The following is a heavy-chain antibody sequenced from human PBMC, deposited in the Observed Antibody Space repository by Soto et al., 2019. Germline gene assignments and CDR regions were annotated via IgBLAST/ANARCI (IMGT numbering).Heavy chain of an antibody. CDR2: FDPEDGET. V-gene: IGHV1-24*01. CDR1: RHTLTEFS. D-gene: IGHD1-1*01. Sequence: QVQLVQSGAEVKKPGASVKVSCKVSRHTLTEFSIHWVRQAPGKGLEWMGGFDPEDGETIYAQKFQGSVPMTEDTSTDSAYMELSSLRSEDTAVYYCAAGGTRWLQSPCDYWGQGTLVTVSS. J-gene: IGHJ4*02. CDR3: AAGGTRWLQSPCDY.